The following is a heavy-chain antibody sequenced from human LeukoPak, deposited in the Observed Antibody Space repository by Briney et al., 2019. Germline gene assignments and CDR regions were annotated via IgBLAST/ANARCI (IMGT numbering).Heavy chain of an antibody. CDR2: ISSSSSYI. CDR3: ARDSSGWYPDV. J-gene: IGHJ6*04. V-gene: IGHV3-21*01. D-gene: IGHD6-19*01. Sequence: GGSLRLSCTASGFTFSNYGMNWVRQAPGKGLEWVSSISSSSSYIYYADSVKGRFTISRDNAKNSLYLQMNSLRAEDTAVYYCARDSSGWYPDVWGKGTTVTVSS. CDR1: GFTFSNYG.